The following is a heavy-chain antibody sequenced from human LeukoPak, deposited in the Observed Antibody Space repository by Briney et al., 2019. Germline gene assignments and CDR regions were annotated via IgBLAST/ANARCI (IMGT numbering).Heavy chain of an antibody. CDR3: ASTLIIGTTIDAFDI. V-gene: IGHV4-38-2*02. J-gene: IGHJ3*02. D-gene: IGHD1-7*01. Sequence: SETLSLTCTVSGYSISSGYYWGWIRQPPGKGLEWIGNIYHSGSTYYNPSLKSRVTISLDTFKNLYSLRLSSVTAADTAVYYCASTLIIGTTIDAFDIWGQGTMVTVSS. CDR1: GYSISSGYY. CDR2: IYHSGST.